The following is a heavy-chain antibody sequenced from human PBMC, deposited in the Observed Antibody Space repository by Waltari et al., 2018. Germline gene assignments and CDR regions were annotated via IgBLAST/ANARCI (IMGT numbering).Heavy chain of an antibody. CDR2: ISNKGKKI. V-gene: IGHV3-9*01. Sequence: VQLVESGGGLVQPGGSLRLSCEGSGFIFHDYAMYWVRRPTGEGLEWVSTISNKGKKIDYADAVKGRFTISRDNAMTFLYLEMTNLTPEDTAIYYCTKVHNGGFDAFDVWGQGTVVTVSS. J-gene: IGHJ3*01. CDR1: GFIFHDYA. D-gene: IGHD2-8*01. CDR3: TKVHNGGFDAFDV.